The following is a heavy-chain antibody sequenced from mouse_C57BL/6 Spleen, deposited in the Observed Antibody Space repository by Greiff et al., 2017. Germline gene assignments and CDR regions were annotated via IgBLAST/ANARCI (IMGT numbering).Heavy chain of an antibody. D-gene: IGHD2-2*01. Sequence: QVHVKQSGAELVKPGASVKLSCKASGYTFTSYWMHWVKQRPGQGLEWIGMIHPNSGSTNYNEKFKSKATLTVDKSSSTAYMQLSSLTSEDSAVYYCARAGGDYGYDGGFAYWGQGTLVTGSA. CDR3: ARAGGDYGYDGGFAY. J-gene: IGHJ3*01. CDR1: GYTFTSYW. V-gene: IGHV1-64*01. CDR2: IHPNSGST.